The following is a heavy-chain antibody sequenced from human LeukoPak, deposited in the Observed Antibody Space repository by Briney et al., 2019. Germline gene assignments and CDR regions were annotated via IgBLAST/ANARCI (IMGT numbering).Heavy chain of an antibody. CDR2: ISAYNGNT. J-gene: IGHJ4*02. CDR3: VRAYYDFWSGSDIDY. D-gene: IGHD3-3*01. V-gene: IGHV1-18*01. Sequence: ASVKVSCKASGYTFTSYGISWVRQAPGQGLEWMGWISAYNGNTNYAEKLQGRVTMTTDTSTSTAYMELRSLRSDDTAVYYRVRAYYDFWSGSDIDYWGQGTLVTVSS. CDR1: GYTFTSYG.